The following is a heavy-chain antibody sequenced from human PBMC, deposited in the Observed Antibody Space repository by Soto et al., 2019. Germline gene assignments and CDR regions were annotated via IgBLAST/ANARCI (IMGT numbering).Heavy chain of an antibody. J-gene: IGHJ4*02. CDR2: INHSGST. CDR3: ARVVGSSGDYFDY. CDR1: GGSFSGYY. V-gene: IGHV4-34*01. Sequence: SETLSLTCAVYGGSFSGYYWSWIRQPPGKGLEWIGEINHSGSTNYNPSLKSRVTISVDTSKNQFSLKLSSVTAADTAVYYCARVVGSSGDYFDYWGQGTLVTVS. D-gene: IGHD3-10*01.